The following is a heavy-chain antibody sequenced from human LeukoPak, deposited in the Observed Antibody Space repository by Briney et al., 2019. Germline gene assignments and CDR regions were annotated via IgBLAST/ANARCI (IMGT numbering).Heavy chain of an antibody. V-gene: IGHV3-23*01. Sequence: PGGSLRLSCAASGFTFSSYWMSWVRQAPGKGLEWVSAISGSGGSTYYADSVKGRFTISRDNSKNTLYLQMNSLRAEDTAVYYCAKQSGGSYPPGPFQHWGQGTLVTVSS. CDR3: AKQSGGSYPPGPFQH. CDR2: ISGSGGST. J-gene: IGHJ1*01. CDR1: GFTFSSYW. D-gene: IGHD1-26*01.